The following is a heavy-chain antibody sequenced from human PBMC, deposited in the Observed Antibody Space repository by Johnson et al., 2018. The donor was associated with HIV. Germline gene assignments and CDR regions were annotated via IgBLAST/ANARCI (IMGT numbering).Heavy chain of an antibody. Sequence: VQLVESGGALVQPGGSLRLSCEVSGFTISTFWMHWVRQVPGKGLMWVSRISGDGSSSSYADSVKGRFTISRDNAKNTLYLQLNSLRVEDTAIDYCARAQLLADDAFNNWGQGTMVTVSS. CDR1: GFTISTFW. CDR3: ARAQLLADDAFNN. J-gene: IGHJ3*02. CDR2: ISGDGSSS. D-gene: IGHD6-6*01. V-gene: IGHV3-74*02.